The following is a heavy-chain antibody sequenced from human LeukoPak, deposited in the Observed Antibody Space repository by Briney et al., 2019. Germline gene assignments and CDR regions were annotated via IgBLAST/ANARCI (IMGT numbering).Heavy chain of an antibody. CDR2: INHSGST. CDR3: ASSVIPKSYFDL. CDR1: GGSISSYY. Sequence: SETLSLTCTVSGGSISSYYWSWIRQPPGKGLEWIGEINHSGSTNYNPSLKSRVTISVDTSKNQFSLKLSSVTAADTAVYYCASSVIPKSYFDLWGRGTLVTVSS. D-gene: IGHD2/OR15-2a*01. V-gene: IGHV4-34*01. J-gene: IGHJ2*01.